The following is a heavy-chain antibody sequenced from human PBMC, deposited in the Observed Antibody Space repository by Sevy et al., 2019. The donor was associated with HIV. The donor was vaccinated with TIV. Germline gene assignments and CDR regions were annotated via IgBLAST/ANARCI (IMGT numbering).Heavy chain of an antibody. Sequence: GGSLRLSCAASGFTFSNAWMSWVRQAPGKGLEWVGHIKSKTDGGTTDYAAPVKGRFTISRDDSKNTLYLQMNSLKTEDTAVYYCTTDLIVGATHDAFDIWGQGTMVTVSS. CDR3: TTDLIVGATHDAFDI. CDR1: GFTFSNAW. CDR2: IKSKTDGGTT. V-gene: IGHV3-15*01. J-gene: IGHJ3*02. D-gene: IGHD1-26*01.